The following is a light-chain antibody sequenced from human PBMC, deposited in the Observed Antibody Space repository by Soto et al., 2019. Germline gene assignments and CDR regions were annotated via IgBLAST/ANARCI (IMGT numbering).Light chain of an antibody. CDR2: GAS. Sequence: EVVLTQSPGTLSLSPGERDTLSCRASQTVSLSYLAWYQQKPGQAPRLLIYGASNRATGIPARFSGSGSGTDFTLTISSLEPEDFAVYYCQQRSNWPPSFTFGPGTKVDIK. CDR3: QQRSNWPPSFT. CDR1: QTVSLSY. V-gene: IGKV3-11*01. J-gene: IGKJ3*01.